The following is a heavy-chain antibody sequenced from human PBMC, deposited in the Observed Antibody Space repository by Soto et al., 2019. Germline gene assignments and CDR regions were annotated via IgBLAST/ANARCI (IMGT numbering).Heavy chain of an antibody. V-gene: IGHV4-34*01. CDR1: GGSFSGYY. J-gene: IGHJ2*01. CDR3: ARESHDILTGPPWVWYFDL. CDR2: INDRGTI. D-gene: IGHD3-9*01. Sequence: QVQLQQWGAGPLRPLETLSLTCGVSGGSFSGYYWAWIRQSPGKGLEWIGEINDRGTINYNASLKSRASISVDTSKNHSSLNLRSVTAADTAVHYCARESHDILTGPPWVWYFDLWGRGTLVTVSS.